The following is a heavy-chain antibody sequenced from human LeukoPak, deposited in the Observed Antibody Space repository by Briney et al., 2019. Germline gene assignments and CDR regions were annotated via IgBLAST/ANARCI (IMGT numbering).Heavy chain of an antibody. V-gene: IGHV3-23*01. CDR2: ISGSGGST. CDR3: AKALYSGYDTSYYGMDV. D-gene: IGHD5-12*01. CDR1: GFTFSSYA. Sequence: GGSLRLSCAASGFTFSSYAMSWVRQAPGKGLEWVSAISGSGGSTYYADSVKGRSTISRDNSKNTLYLQMNSLRAEDTAVYYCAKALYSGYDTSYYGMDVWGKGTTVTVSS. J-gene: IGHJ6*04.